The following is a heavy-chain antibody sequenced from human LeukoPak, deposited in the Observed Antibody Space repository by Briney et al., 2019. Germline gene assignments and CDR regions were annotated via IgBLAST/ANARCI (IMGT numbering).Heavy chain of an antibody. J-gene: IGHJ3*02. CDR3: AREGEHQLAYDAFDI. CDR1: GDSVSSNSAA. CDR2: XXYRSKWYN. D-gene: IGHD1-1*01. V-gene: IGHV6-1*01. Sequence: QTLSVTCAISGDSVSSNSAAWNWIRQSPSRGXXXXXXXXYRSKWYNDYAESVKSRITINPDTSKNQFSLQLNSVTPEDTAVYYCAREGEHQLAYDAFDIWGQGTMVTVSS.